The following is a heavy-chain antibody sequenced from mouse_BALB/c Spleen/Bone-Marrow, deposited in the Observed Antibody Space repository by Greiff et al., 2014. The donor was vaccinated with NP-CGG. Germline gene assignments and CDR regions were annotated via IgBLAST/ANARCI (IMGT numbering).Heavy chain of an antibody. D-gene: IGHD1-1*02. CDR1: GYTFTSYW. J-gene: IGHJ4*01. CDR2: INPYDSET. V-gene: IGHV1-69*02. Sequence: QVQLQQSGPELVRPGASVKLSCKASGYTFTSYWMHWVKQRPEQGLEWIGEINPYDSETNYNQKFKDKATLTSDKSSSTAYMQLSSVSSEDSAVYSCARRAYYGGSNAPYDMDYWGQGTTVPVSS. CDR3: ARRAYYGGSNAPYDMDY.